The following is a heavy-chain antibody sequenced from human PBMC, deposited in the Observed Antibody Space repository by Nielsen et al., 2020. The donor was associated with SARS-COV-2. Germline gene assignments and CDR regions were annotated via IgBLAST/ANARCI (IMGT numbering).Heavy chain of an antibody. CDR2: IIPIFGTA. V-gene: IGHV1-69*01. D-gene: IGHD2-2*01. J-gene: IGHJ6*02. CDR3: ASSHCSSTSCYRLYYGMDV. Sequence: WVRQAPGQGLEWMGGIIPIFGTANYAQKFQGRVTITADESTSTAYMELSSLRSEDTAVYYCASSHCSSTSCYRLYYGMDVWGQGTTVTVSS.